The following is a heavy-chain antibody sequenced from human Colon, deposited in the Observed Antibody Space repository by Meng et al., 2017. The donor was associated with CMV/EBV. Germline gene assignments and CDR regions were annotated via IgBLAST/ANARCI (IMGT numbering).Heavy chain of an antibody. Sequence: GESLKISCAASGFIFSSYWMHWIRQSPEKGLVWVARIKSDGSMTGYADSVQGRFTISRDNAKNTLFLQMTSLRAEDTAVYYCARALKPLGTRSGLDVWGQGTTVTVSS. V-gene: IGHV3-74*01. D-gene: IGHD1-1*01. CDR2: IKSDGSMT. J-gene: IGHJ6*02. CDR1: GFIFSSYW. CDR3: ARALKPLGTRSGLDV.